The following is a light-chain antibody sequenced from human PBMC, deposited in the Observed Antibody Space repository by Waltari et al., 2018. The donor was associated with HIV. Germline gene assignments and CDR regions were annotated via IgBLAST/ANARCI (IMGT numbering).Light chain of an antibody. Sequence: DILLTQSPSFLSASVGDRVTISCRANQGIRNYLAWYQQRPGRAPKLLIFSASCLQAGVPSRFSASGSGTQFTLTITALQPEDFATYYCQQHNTYPLTFGPGT. CDR3: QQHNTYPLT. J-gene: IGKJ3*01. V-gene: IGKV1-9*01. CDR1: QGIRNY. CDR2: SAS.